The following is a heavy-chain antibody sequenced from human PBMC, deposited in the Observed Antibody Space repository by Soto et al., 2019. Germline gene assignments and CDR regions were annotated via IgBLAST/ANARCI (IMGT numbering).Heavy chain of an antibody. CDR1: GGSISSSSYY. V-gene: IGHV4-39*01. CDR3: ARHSPQWLFDY. J-gene: IGHJ4*02. CDR2: IYYSGST. D-gene: IGHD6-19*01. Sequence: QLQLQESGPGLVKPSETLSLTCTVSGGSISSSSYYWGWIRQPPGKGLEWIGSIYYSGSTYYNPSLKSRVTISVDTSKNQFSLKLSSVTAADTAVYYCARHSPQWLFDYWGQGTLVTVSS.